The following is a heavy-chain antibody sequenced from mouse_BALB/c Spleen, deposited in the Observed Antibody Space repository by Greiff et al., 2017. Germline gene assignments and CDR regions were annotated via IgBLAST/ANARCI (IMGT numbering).Heavy chain of an antibody. D-gene: IGHD2-1*01. CDR1: GYTFTNYW. J-gene: IGHJ3*01. CDR3: ARSTGNYTWFAY. Sequence: QVQLQQSGAELVRPGTSVKISCKASGYTFTNYWLGWVKQRPGHGLEWIGDIYPGGGYTNYNEKFKGKATLTADTSSSTAYMQLSSLTSEDSAVYFCARSTGNYTWFAYWGQGTLVTVSA. V-gene: IGHV1-63*02. CDR2: IYPGGGYT.